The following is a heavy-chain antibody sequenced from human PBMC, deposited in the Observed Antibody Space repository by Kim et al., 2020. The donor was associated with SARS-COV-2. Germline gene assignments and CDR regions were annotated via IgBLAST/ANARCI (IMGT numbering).Heavy chain of an antibody. V-gene: IGHV3-48*02. D-gene: IGHD2-2*01. J-gene: IGHJ4*02. CDR3: ARDASSTTPPNFDY. Sequence: DYVKGRFTISRHNAKNSLYLTMSSLRDEDTAVYYCARDASSTTPPNFDYWGQGTLVTVSS.